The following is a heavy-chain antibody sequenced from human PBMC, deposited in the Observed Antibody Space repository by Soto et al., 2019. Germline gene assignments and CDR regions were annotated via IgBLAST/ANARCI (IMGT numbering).Heavy chain of an antibody. J-gene: IGHJ5*02. Sequence: LRLSCAASGLTFNRYWMHWVRHAPGKGLVWVSHINTDSSNTNYADSVKGRFTISRDNAKSTLFLQMNSLRDEDTAVYYCAREFCSGGNCYTYYFDPWGQLIPVTVSS. CDR3: AREFCSGGNCYTYYFDP. CDR2: INTDSSNT. D-gene: IGHD2-15*01. CDR1: GLTFNRYW. V-gene: IGHV3-74*01.